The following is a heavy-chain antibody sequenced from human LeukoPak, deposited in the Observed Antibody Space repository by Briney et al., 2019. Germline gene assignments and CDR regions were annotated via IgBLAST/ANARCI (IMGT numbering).Heavy chain of an antibody. D-gene: IGHD6-13*01. J-gene: IGHJ4*02. Sequence: GGSPRLSCAASGFTFSEHYTDWVRQAPGKGLEWVGRSRNQANSYTTQYAASVKGRFTISRDDSQNSLYLQMNSLKTEDMAIYNCSTLAATSSWIAYWSQGTLVTVSS. CDR1: GFTFSEHY. CDR3: STLAATSSWIAY. V-gene: IGHV3-72*01. CDR2: SRNQANSYTT.